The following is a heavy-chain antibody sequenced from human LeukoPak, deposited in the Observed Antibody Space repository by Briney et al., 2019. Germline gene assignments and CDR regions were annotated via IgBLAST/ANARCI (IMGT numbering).Heavy chain of an antibody. Sequence: KTGGSLRLSRAASGFTFSSYSMNWVRRAPGKGLEWVSSISSSSSYIYYADSVKGRFTISRDNAKNSLYLQMNSLRAEDTAVYYCARLYVVVVAANASDYWGQGTLVTVSS. D-gene: IGHD2-15*01. J-gene: IGHJ4*02. V-gene: IGHV3-21*01. CDR2: ISSSSSYI. CDR3: ARLYVVVVAANASDY. CDR1: GFTFSSYS.